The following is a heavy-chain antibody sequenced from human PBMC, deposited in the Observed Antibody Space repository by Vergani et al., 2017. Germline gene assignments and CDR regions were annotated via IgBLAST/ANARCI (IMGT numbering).Heavy chain of an antibody. J-gene: IGHJ5*02. Sequence: EVQLEESGGGLVLPGRSLGLSCVASGFTSAGYAMHWVRQAPGKGLVWVSGISWNSNSIGYADSVKGRFTISRDNAKNSLYLQMNSLRAEDTALYYCAKXLGTSSGGGWFDPWGQGTLVTVSS. CDR1: GFTSAGYA. D-gene: IGHD6-6*01. CDR3: AKXLGTSSGGGWFDP. CDR2: ISWNSNSI. V-gene: IGHV3-9*02.